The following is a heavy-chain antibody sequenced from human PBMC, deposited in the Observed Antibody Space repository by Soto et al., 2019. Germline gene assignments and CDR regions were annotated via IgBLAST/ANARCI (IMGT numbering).Heavy chain of an antibody. CDR1: GFTFSDYA. D-gene: IGHD6-19*01. Sequence: VQLVESGGGVVQPGRSLRLSCAASGFTFSDYAMHWVRQAPGKGLEWVAVVSHDGRNKHYADSVKGRFTISRDSSSNTVSLEMTSLIAGDTAVHYCAKGGRQWLVTSDFNYWGQGALVTVSS. J-gene: IGHJ4*02. CDR2: VSHDGRNK. V-gene: IGHV3-30*18. CDR3: AKGGRQWLVTSDFNY.